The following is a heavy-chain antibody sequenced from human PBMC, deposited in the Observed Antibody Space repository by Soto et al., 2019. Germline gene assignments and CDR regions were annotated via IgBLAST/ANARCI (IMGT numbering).Heavy chain of an antibody. CDR1: GGSISSGGYY. D-gene: IGHD3-3*01. V-gene: IGHV4-31*03. CDR2: IYYSGST. CDR3: ARSSNDFWSGYYVFGANNWFDP. Sequence: QVQLQESGPGLVKPSQTLSLTCTVSGGSISSGGYYWSWIRQHPGKGLEWIGYIYYSGSTYYNPSLKSRVTISVDTSKNQFSLKLSSVTAADTAVYYCARSSNDFWSGYYVFGANNWFDPWGQGTLVTVSS. J-gene: IGHJ5*02.